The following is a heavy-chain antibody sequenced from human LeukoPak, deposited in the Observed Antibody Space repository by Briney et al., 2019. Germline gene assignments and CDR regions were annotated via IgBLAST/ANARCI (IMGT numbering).Heavy chain of an antibody. CDR3: ARDHCSSTSCYEGGFDY. CDR1: GGSISSGDYY. V-gene: IGHV4-30-4*08. Sequence: PSQTLSLTCTVSGGSISSGDYYWSWLRQPPGKGLEWIGYIYYSGSTYYNPSLKSRVTISVDTSMNQFSLKLSSVTAADTAVYYCARDHCSSTSCYEGGFDYWGQGTLVTVSS. D-gene: IGHD2-2*01. CDR2: IYYSGST. J-gene: IGHJ4*02.